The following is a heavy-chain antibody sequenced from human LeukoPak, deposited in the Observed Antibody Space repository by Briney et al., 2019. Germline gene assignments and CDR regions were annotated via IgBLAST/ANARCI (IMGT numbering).Heavy chain of an antibody. CDR3: ASSAGYCSGGSCYYY. Sequence: GGSLRLSCAASGFTFSSYSMNWIRQAPGKGLEWVSSISSSSSYIYYADSVKGRFTISRDNAKNSLYLQMNSLRAEDKAVYYCASSAGYCSGGSCYYYWGQGTLVTVSS. D-gene: IGHD2-15*01. CDR2: ISSSSSYI. J-gene: IGHJ4*02. V-gene: IGHV3-21*01. CDR1: GFTFSSYS.